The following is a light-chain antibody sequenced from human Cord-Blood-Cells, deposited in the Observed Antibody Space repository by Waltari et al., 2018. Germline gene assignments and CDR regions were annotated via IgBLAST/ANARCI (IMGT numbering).Light chain of an antibody. Sequence: DIQMTQSPSTLSASVGDRVTITCRASQSISSWLAWYQQKPGKAPKLLIYDASSLESGVPSRFSGSGSVTEFILTISSLQPDDFATYYCQQYNSYSTFGQGTKVEIK. V-gene: IGKV1-5*01. CDR3: QQYNSYST. CDR1: QSISSW. J-gene: IGKJ1*01. CDR2: DAS.